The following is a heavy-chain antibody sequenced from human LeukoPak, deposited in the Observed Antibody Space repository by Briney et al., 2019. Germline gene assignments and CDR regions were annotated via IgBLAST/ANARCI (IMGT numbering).Heavy chain of an antibody. V-gene: IGHV4-61*05. D-gene: IGHD5-12*01. Sequence: SETLSLTCTVSGGSISSSSYYWGWIRQPPGKGLEWIGYIYYSGSTNYNPSLKSRVTISVDTSKNQFSLKLSSVTAADTAVYYCARHAGYGYNWFDPWGQGTLVTVSS. CDR2: IYYSGST. CDR1: GGSISSSSYY. J-gene: IGHJ5*02. CDR3: ARHAGYGYNWFDP.